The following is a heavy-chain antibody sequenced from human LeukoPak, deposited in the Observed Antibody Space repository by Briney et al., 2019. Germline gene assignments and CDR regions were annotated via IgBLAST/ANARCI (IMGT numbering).Heavy chain of an antibody. CDR2: IGSRANTFST. CDR3: TRHSDSSGWYAGIDAFDI. CDR1: GFXXSGSA. J-gene: IGHJ3*02. D-gene: IGHD6-19*01. V-gene: IGHV3-73*01. Sequence: PGXXLXLSCAAXGFXXSGSAMHWVRQASGKGLEWVGRIGSRANTFSTAYSPSVKGTFTISIVDPKNRAYLQMNSLKTEDTAVYYCTRHSDSSGWYAGIDAFDIWGQGTMVTVSS.